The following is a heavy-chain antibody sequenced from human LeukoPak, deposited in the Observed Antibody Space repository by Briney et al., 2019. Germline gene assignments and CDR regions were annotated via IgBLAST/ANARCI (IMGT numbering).Heavy chain of an antibody. CDR1: GFTFSNYA. Sequence: PGGSLRLSCSASGFTFSNYAMHWVRQAPGKGLEYVSAISSNGGSTYYADSVKGRFTISRDNSENTLYLQMNSLRAEDTALYYCARGWSGYYNAMDVWGLGTTVTVSS. V-gene: IGHV3-64*04. J-gene: IGHJ6*02. CDR3: ARGWSGYYNAMDV. CDR2: ISSNGGST. D-gene: IGHD3-3*01.